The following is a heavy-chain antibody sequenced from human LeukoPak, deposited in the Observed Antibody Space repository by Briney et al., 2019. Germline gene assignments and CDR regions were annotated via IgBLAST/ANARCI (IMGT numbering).Heavy chain of an antibody. CDR2: ISWNSGSI. V-gene: IGHV3-9*01. Sequence: GRSLRLSCAASGFTFDDYAMYWVRQAPGKGLEWVSGISWNSGSIGYADSLKGRFTISRDNAKDSLYLQMNSLRAEDTALYYCAKANHYGDYLDYWGQGTLVTVSS. CDR3: AKANHYGDYLDY. D-gene: IGHD4-17*01. CDR1: GFTFDDYA. J-gene: IGHJ4*02.